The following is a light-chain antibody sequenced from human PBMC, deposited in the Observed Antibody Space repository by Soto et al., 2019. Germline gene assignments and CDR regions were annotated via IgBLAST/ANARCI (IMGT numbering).Light chain of an antibody. V-gene: IGLV2-14*01. CDR2: EVS. CDR3: GSYPSISTTLYV. J-gene: IGLJ1*01. CDR1: SSDVGGYNY. Sequence: QSALTQPASVSGSPGPSITISCTGTSSDVGGYNYVSWYQHHPGKAPKLMIYEVSNRPSGVSNRFSGSKSGNTASLTISGLQAADEVDYYCGSYPSISTTLYVCGTGPKFTV.